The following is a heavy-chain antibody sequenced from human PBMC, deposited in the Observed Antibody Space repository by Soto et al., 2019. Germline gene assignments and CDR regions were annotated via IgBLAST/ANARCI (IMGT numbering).Heavy chain of an antibody. J-gene: IGHJ3*01. D-gene: IGHD3-22*01. Sequence: GGSLRLSCAASGFTFSDYYMSWIRQAPGKGLEWVSYIDSSSSYTNYADSVKGRFTISRDNAKNSLYLQMNSLRAEDTAVYYCARDQLYYNDISGRPLNAFDVWGQGTMVTVSS. CDR3: ARDQLYYNDISGRPLNAFDV. CDR2: IDSSSSYT. V-gene: IGHV3-11*06. CDR1: GFTFSDYY.